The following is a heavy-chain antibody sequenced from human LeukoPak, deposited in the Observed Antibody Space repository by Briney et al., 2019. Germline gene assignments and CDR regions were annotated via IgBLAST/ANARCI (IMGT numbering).Heavy chain of an antibody. CDR3: ARGSSSWYFNGFDY. D-gene: IGHD6-13*01. CDR2: IYYSGST. Sequence: PSETLSLTCAVSGGSISSSTNWWSWVRQPPGKGLEWIGYIYYSGSTNYNPSLKSRVTISVDTSKNQFSLKLSSVTAADTAVYYCARGSSSWYFNGFDYWGQGTLVTVSS. V-gene: IGHV4-61*01. CDR1: GGSISSSTNW. J-gene: IGHJ4*02.